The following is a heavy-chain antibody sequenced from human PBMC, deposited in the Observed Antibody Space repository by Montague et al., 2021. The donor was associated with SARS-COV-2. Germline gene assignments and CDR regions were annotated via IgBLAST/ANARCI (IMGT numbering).Heavy chain of an antibody. CDR1: GDSVSSSDHY. V-gene: IGHV4-39*01. D-gene: IGHD4-17*01. J-gene: IGHJ4*02. CDR3: ARRRLREDYFDF. Sequence: SETLSLTCTLSGDSVSSSDHYWGWIREPPGKGLEWLGIVYYSGYTYYXPCVKGRVTISIDASKNQFSLKLNSLTATDTAIYHCARRRLREDYFDFWGQGTLLTVSS. CDR2: VYYSGYT.